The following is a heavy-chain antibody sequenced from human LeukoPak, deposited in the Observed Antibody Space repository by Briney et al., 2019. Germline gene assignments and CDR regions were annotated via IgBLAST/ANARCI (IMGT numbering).Heavy chain of an antibody. J-gene: IGHJ4*02. D-gene: IGHD3-22*01. V-gene: IGHV4-4*07. CDR2: IYTSGST. Sequence: SETLSLTCTVSGGSISSYYWSWIRQPAGKGLEWIGRIYTSGSTNYNPSLKSQVAMSVDTSKNQFSLKLSSVTAADTAVYYCAREGPQDDSSGYPLGYWGQGTLVTVSP. CDR3: AREGPQDDSSGYPLGY. CDR1: GGSISSYY.